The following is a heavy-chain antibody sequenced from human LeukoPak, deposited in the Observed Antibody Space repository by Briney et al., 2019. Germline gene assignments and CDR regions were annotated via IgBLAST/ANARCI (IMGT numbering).Heavy chain of an antibody. V-gene: IGHV3-23*01. Sequence: GGSLRLSCTASGFTFSNYAMSWVRQAPGKGLEWVSTISGSDGSTYYADSVKGRFTISRDISKNTLFLQMNSLRVEDTAVYFCAKGSPWSIAPAGIDYWGQGTLVTVSS. CDR2: ISGSDGST. J-gene: IGHJ4*02. CDR3: AKGSPWSIAPAGIDY. CDR1: GFTFSNYA. D-gene: IGHD6-13*01.